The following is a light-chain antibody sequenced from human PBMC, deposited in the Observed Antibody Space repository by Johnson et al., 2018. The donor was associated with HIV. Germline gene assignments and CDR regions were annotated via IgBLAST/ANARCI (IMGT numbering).Light chain of an antibody. V-gene: IGLV1-51*01. Sequence: QAVLTQPPSVSAAPGQTVTISCSGSSSNVGSSFVSWYRQVPGTAPKLLIYDNNKRPSGIPGRFSGSKSGPSATLGITGLHTGDEADYYCGVWDASLTPRYVFGTGTTIAVL. J-gene: IGLJ1*01. CDR1: SSNVGSSF. CDR2: DNN. CDR3: GVWDASLTPRYV.